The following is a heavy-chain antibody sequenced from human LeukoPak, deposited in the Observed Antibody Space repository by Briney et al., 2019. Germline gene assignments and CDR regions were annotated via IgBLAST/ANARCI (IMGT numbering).Heavy chain of an antibody. Sequence: SQTLSLTLAISGDSVPSNSPAWNWIRQSPSRGLGGLGRTYYRPKWYNDYAVSVKSRITINPDTSKNQFSLQLNSVTPEDTAVYYCARDEVFGVVTSSYYYYGMDVWGQGTTVTVSS. CDR3: ARDEVFGVVTSSYYYYGMDV. CDR2: TYYRPKWYN. V-gene: IGHV6-1*01. D-gene: IGHD3-3*01. J-gene: IGHJ6*02. CDR1: GDSVPSNSPA.